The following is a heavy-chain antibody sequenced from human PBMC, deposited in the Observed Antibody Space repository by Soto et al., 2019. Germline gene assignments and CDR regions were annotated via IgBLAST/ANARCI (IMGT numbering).Heavy chain of an antibody. V-gene: IGHV4-31*03. CDR2: IYYSGST. Sequence: QVQLQESGPGLVKPSQTLSLTCTVSGGSISSGGYYWSWIRQHPGKGLEWIGYIYYSGSTYYNPSLRRRVTISVDTSKNQFSLKLSSVTAADTAVYYCARGVSLGELSFDYWGQGTLVTVSS. J-gene: IGHJ4*02. D-gene: IGHD3-16*02. CDR3: ARGVSLGELSFDY. CDR1: GGSISSGGYY.